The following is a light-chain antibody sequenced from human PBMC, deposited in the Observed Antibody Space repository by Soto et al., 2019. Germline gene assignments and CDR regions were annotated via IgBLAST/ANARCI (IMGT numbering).Light chain of an antibody. Sequence: MHVTRWRSPLSCSVGDIGTSACRASQSTSSYLAWYPQNPGNAPKILIYKASTLRSAVPSRFSGSGSGTEFSVTISSLQSDDLATHYCEHYNRHPQVFGPGTNADIK. J-gene: IGKJ3*01. CDR1: QSTSSY. V-gene: IGKV1-5*03. CDR3: EHYNRHPQV. CDR2: KAS.